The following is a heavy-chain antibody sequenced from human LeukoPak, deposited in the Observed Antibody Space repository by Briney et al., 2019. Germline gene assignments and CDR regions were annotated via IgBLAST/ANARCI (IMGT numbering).Heavy chain of an antibody. D-gene: IGHD5-24*01. J-gene: IGHJ4*02. CDR2: IYPGGSET. V-gene: IGHV5-51*01. CDR3: ARASRDGYNQNFDH. CDR1: GYSFSSYW. Sequence: GESLKISCKGLGYSFSSYWNAWVRQRPGKGLEWMGIIYPGGSETRYDPSFQGQVTISADMSTSTAYLQWSSLRASDTAMYYCARASRDGYNQNFDHWGQGTLVTVSP.